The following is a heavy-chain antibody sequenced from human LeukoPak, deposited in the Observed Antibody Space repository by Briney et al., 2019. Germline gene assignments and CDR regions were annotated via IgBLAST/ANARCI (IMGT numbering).Heavy chain of an antibody. CDR2: IIPIFGTA. D-gene: IGHD5-18*01. CDR1: GGTFSSYA. Sequence: GASVKVSCKASGGTFSSYAISWVRQAPGQGLEWVGGIIPIFGTANYAQKFQGRVTITADESTSTAYMELSSLRSEDTAVYYCASAVYSYGYGHFDYWGQGTLVTVSS. J-gene: IGHJ4*02. V-gene: IGHV1-69*13. CDR3: ASAVYSYGYGHFDY.